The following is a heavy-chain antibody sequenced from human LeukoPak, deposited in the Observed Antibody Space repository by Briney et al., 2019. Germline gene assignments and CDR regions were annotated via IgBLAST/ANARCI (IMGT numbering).Heavy chain of an antibody. D-gene: IGHD1-20*01. Sequence: PGGSLRLSCAASGFTFSSYAMSWVRQAPGKGLEWVSTISGSGGSTYYADSVKGRFTISRDNSKNTLYLQMNSLRAEDTAIYYCAKITVSWAYSGAFDIWGQGTMVTVSS. CDR3: AKITVSWAYSGAFDI. CDR2: ISGSGGST. V-gene: IGHV3-23*01. CDR1: GFTFSSYA. J-gene: IGHJ3*02.